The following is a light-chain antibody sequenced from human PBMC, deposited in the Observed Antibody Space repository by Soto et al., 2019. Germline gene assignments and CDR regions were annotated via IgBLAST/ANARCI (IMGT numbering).Light chain of an antibody. Sequence: QSVLTQPASVSGSPGQSITISCTGTSSDVGGYNYVSWYQQHPGKAPKLLIYDVSARPSGVSNRFSGSKSGNTASLTISGLQAEDEAYYYCSSYTSSSTQIFGGGTKVTVL. CDR1: SSDVGGYNY. J-gene: IGLJ2*01. V-gene: IGLV2-14*01. CDR2: DVS. CDR3: SSYTSSSTQI.